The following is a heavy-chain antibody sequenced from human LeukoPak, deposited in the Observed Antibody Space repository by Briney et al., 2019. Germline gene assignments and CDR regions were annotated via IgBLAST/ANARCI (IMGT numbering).Heavy chain of an antibody. CDR3: AKGETYDSSGPLDY. V-gene: IGHV3-23*01. D-gene: IGHD3-22*01. CDR1: GFTFSSYG. Sequence: QPGGSLRLSCAASGFTFSSYGMNWVRQAPGKGLEWVSGITGRGESTYYADSVKGRFTISRDNSKNTLYLQMNSLRAEDTAVYYCAKGETYDSSGPLDYWGQGTLVTVSS. CDR2: ITGRGEST. J-gene: IGHJ4*02.